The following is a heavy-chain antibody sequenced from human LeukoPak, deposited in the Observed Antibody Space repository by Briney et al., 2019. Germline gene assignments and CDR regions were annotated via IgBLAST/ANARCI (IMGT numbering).Heavy chain of an antibody. CDR1: GFTFSSYA. V-gene: IGHV3-23*01. Sequence: GGSLRLSCAASGFTFSSYAMGWVRQAPGKGLEWVSAISGSGGSTYYADSVKGRFTISRDNSKNTLYLQMNSLRAEDTAVYYCAKDPCSSTSCPIDYWGQGTLVTVSS. J-gene: IGHJ4*02. CDR2: ISGSGGST. CDR3: AKDPCSSTSCPIDY. D-gene: IGHD2-2*01.